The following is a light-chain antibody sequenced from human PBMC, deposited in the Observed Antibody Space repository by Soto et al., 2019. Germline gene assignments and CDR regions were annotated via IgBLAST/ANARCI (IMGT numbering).Light chain of an antibody. CDR2: RAS. V-gene: IGKV1-39*01. CDR3: QQSHSTHLT. Sequence: DIQMTQSPSSLSASVGDRVTITCRASQSISSYLNWYQQKPGKAHKVLISRASSFQSALPLRFSGSGSGTDFPLNMSSLQSEDFASDYCQQSHSTHLTFGGGNEVEIK. J-gene: IGKJ4*01. CDR1: QSISSY.